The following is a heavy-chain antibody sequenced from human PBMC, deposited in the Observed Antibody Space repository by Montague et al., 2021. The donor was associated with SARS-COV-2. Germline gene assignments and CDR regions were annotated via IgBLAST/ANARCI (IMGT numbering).Heavy chain of an antibody. Sequence: SETLSLTCTVSGGSITGYYWSWLRRSPGKGLEWIAHIYDGGAVNYNPSLGSRDTISTDTSKNQLSLKVNSVTAADTAVYYCVRDHPYGGPRGAYDIWGQGTVVTVSS. CDR2: IYDGGAV. CDR3: VRDHPYGGPRGAYDI. V-gene: IGHV4-59*01. CDR1: GGSITGYY. D-gene: IGHD4-23*01. J-gene: IGHJ3*02.